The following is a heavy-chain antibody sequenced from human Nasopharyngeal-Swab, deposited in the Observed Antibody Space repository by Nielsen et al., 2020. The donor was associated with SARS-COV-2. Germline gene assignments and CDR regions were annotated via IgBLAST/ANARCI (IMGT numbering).Heavy chain of an antibody. J-gene: IGHJ6*02. V-gene: IGHV4-59*01. CDR2: IYYSGST. CDR1: GGSISSYY. D-gene: IGHD2-15*01. CDR3: ASLLRSYCSGGGCYPNGMDV. Sequence: GSLRLSCTVSGGSISSYYWSWIRQPPGKGLEWIGYIYYSGSTNYNPSLKSRVTISVDTSKNQFSLKLSSVTAADTAVYYCASLLRSYCSGGGCYPNGMDVWGQGTTVTVSS.